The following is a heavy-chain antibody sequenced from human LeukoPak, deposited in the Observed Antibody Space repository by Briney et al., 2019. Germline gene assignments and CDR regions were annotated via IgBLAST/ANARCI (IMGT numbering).Heavy chain of an antibody. V-gene: IGHV3-7*01. CDR1: GFTFSDYY. Sequence: PGGSLRLSCAASGFTFSDYYMSWIRQAPGKGLEWVANMNRDGTERNYVDSMKGRITISRDNAKNSLYLQMNSLRVEDTAVYYCARDGGIISFGDQDVWGQGTTVTVS. CDR2: MNRDGTER. CDR3: ARDGGIISFGDQDV. J-gene: IGHJ6*02. D-gene: IGHD3-16*01.